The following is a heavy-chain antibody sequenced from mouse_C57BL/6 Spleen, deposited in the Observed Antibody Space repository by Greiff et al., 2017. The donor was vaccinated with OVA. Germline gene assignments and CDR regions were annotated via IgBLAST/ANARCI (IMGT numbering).Heavy chain of an antibody. CDR3: AREGGAMDY. CDR2: IYPGSGNT. J-gene: IGHJ4*01. V-gene: IGHV1-76*01. Sequence: QVQLKASWAELVRPGASVKLSCKASGYTFTDYYINWVKQRPGQGLEWIARIYPGSGNTYYNEKFKGKATLTAEKSSSTAYMQLSSLTSEDSAVYFCAREGGAMDYWGQGTSVTVSS. CDR1: GYTFTDYY.